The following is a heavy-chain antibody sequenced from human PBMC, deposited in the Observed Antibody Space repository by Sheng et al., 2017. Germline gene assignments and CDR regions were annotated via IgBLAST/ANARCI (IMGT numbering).Heavy chain of an antibody. Sequence: EVQLVETGGGLIQPGGSLRLSCAASGFTVSSNYMSWVRQAPGKGLEWVSVIYSGGSTYYADSVKGRFTISRDNSKNTLYLQMNSLRAEDTAVYYCARDPYGDYGLLGYWGQGTLVTVSS. CDR2: IYSGGST. V-gene: IGHV3-53*02. CDR1: GFTVSSNY. CDR3: ARDPYGDYGLLGY. D-gene: IGHD4-17*01. J-gene: IGHJ4*02.